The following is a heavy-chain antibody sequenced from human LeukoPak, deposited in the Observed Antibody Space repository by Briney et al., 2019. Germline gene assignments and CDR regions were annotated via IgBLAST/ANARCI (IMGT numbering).Heavy chain of an antibody. V-gene: IGHV3-9*01. CDR2: ISWNSGSI. D-gene: IGHD3-9*01. Sequence: GGSLRLSCAASGFTFDDYAMHWARQAPGKGLEWVSGISWNSGSIGYVDSVKGRFTISRDNAKNSLYLQMNSLRAEDTALYYCVRGPAYYDILTGYYHDAFDIWGQGTMVTVSS. CDR1: GFTFDDYA. CDR3: VRGPAYYDILTGYYHDAFDI. J-gene: IGHJ3*02.